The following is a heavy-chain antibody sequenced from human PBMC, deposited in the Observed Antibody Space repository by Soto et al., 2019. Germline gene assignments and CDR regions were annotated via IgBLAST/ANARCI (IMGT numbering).Heavy chain of an antibody. CDR2: ISSSSSYI. CDR3: ARDAGRYCSSTSCYILDY. V-gene: IGHV3-21*01. CDR1: GFTFSSYS. D-gene: IGHD2-2*02. Sequence: PGGSLRLSCAASGFTFSSYSMNWVRQAPGKGLEWVSSISSSSSYIYYADSVKGRFTISRDNAKNSLYLQMNSLRAEDTAVYYCARDAGRYCSSTSCYILDYWGQGTLVTVSS. J-gene: IGHJ4*02.